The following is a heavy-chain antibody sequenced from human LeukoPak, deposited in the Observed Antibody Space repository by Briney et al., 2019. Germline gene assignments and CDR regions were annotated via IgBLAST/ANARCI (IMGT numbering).Heavy chain of an antibody. D-gene: IGHD3-10*01. Sequence: GGCLRLSCAVSGFTFSSYSMNWVRQAPGKGLEWISYISSSNSTIYYADSVKGRFTISRDNAKNSLYLQMNSLRAEDTAVYYCARASGSGRLPEDYWGQGTLVTVSS. CDR2: ISSSNSTI. J-gene: IGHJ4*02. CDR1: GFTFSSYS. CDR3: ARASGSGRLPEDY. V-gene: IGHV3-48*04.